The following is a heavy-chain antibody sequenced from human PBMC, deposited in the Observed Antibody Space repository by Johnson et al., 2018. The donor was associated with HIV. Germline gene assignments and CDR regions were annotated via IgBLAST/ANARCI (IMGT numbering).Heavy chain of an antibody. CDR2: ISSSGNTI. CDR3: ATLNGHAFDI. CDR1: GFTFSDYY. V-gene: IGHV3-11*01. J-gene: IGHJ3*02. Sequence: QVQLVESRGGLVKPGGSLRLSCAASGFTFSDYYMNWIRQAPGKGLEWVSYISSSGNTIYYADSVKGRFTISRDNAKNSLYLQMNSLRAEDTAVYYYATLNGHAFDIWGQGTMVTVSS.